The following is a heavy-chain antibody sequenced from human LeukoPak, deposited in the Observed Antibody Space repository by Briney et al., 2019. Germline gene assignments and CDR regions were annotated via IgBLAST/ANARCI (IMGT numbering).Heavy chain of an antibody. CDR2: ISYDGSNK. CDR3: ARIPPGYYDHPSGVGGSLDY. Sequence: GGPLRLSCAASGFTFSSYAMHWVRQAPGKWLEWVAVISYDGSNKYYADSVKGRFTISRDNSKNTLYLQMNSLRAEDTAVYYCARIPPGYYDHPSGVGGSLDYWGQGTLVTVSS. V-gene: IGHV3-30-3*01. J-gene: IGHJ4*02. D-gene: IGHD3-22*01. CDR1: GFTFSSYA.